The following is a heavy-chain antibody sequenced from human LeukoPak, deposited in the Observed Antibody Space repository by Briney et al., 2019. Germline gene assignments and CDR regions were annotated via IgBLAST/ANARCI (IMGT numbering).Heavy chain of an antibody. CDR1: GFTFSDYY. D-gene: IGHD3-22*01. V-gene: IGHV3-11*01. CDR2: IGNSGSPI. J-gene: IGHJ4*02. CDR3: VRGPSDSSLPGY. Sequence: PGGSLRLSCAASGFTFSDYYMSWLRQAPGKGVEWVPYIGNSGSPIYYADSVKGRFTISRDNAKNSLYLQMNSLRAEDTAVYYCVRGPSDSSLPGYWGQGTLVAVSS.